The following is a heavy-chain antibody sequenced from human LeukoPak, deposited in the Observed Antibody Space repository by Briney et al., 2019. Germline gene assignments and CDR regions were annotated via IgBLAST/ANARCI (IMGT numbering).Heavy chain of an antibody. V-gene: IGHV4-4*07. J-gene: IGHJ6*02. Sequence: SETLSLTCTVSGGSISSYYWTWIRQPAGKGLQWIGRIYASGSTNYNPSLKSRLTMSVDTSKNQFSLRLSSVTAADTAVYYCARGGLQGTYYYYYGMDVWGQGTTVTVSS. CDR1: GGSISSYY. CDR2: IYASGST. CDR3: ARGGLQGTYYYYYGMDV. D-gene: IGHD5-24*01.